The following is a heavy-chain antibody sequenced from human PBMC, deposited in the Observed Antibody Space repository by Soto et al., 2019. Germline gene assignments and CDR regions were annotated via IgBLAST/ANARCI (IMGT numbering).Heavy chain of an antibody. J-gene: IGHJ4*02. D-gene: IGHD6-13*01. CDR2: IYHSGST. CDR3: ARDPAAGTWEGYFAY. Sequence: PSETLSLTCAVSGGSISSSNWWGWVRQPPGKGLEWIGEIYHSGSTNYNPSLKSRVTISVDKSKNQFSLKLSSVTAADTAVYYCARDPAAGTWEGYFAYWGQGTLVTVSS. CDR1: GGSISSSNW. V-gene: IGHV4-4*02.